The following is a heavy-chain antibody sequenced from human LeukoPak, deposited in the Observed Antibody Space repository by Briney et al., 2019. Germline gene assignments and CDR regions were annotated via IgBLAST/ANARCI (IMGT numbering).Heavy chain of an antibody. D-gene: IGHD2-8*01. CDR2: IYYSGST. Sequence: PSETLSLTCTVSGGSISSGGYYWSWIRQHPGKGLEWIGYIYYSGSTYYNPSLKSRVTISVDTSKNQFSLKLSSVTAADTAVYYCARNYCTNGVCYYYFDYWGQGTLVTVSS. CDR3: ARNYCTNGVCYYYFDY. V-gene: IGHV4-31*03. CDR1: GGSISSGGYY. J-gene: IGHJ4*02.